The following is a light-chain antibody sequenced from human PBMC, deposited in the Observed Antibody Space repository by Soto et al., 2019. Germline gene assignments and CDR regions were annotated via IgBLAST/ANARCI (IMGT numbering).Light chain of an antibody. CDR1: QSVSGSN. J-gene: IGKJ4*01. V-gene: IGKV3-20*01. CDR2: AAS. Sequence: EIGLTQSPGTLSLSPGERATLSCRASQSVSGSNLAWYQQKPGQAHRLLIYAASSRATGIPDRFSGSGSGTDFTLTISRLEPEDFAVYYCQQYGNSPLTFDGGTEVEIK. CDR3: QQYGNSPLT.